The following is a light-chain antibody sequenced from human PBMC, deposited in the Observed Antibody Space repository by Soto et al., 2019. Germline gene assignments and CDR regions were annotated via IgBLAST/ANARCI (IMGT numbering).Light chain of an antibody. J-gene: IGKJ4*01. CDR3: HQRSDWSLT. CDR2: DAS. Sequence: EIVLPQSPATLSLSPGERATLSCRASQTISNLLAWYQQKPGQAPRLLIYDASNRATGIPARFSGSGSGTDFTLTISSLEPEDFAIYYCHQRSDWSLTFGGGTEVEIK. CDR1: QTISNL. V-gene: IGKV3-11*01.